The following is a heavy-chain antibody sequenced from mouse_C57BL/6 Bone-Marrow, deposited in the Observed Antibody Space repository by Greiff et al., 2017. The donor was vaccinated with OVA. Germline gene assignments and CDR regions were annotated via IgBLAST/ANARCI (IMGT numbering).Heavy chain of an antibody. D-gene: IGHD2-4*01. V-gene: IGHV1-74*01. CDR3: AKGIYYDYDFYAMDY. J-gene: IGHJ4*01. Sequence: QVQLQQPGAELVKPGASVKVSCKASGYTFTSYWMHWVKQRPGQGLEWIGRIHPSDSDTNYNQKFKGKATLTVDKSSSTAYMQLSSLTSEDSAVYYCAKGIYYDYDFYAMDYWGQGTSVTVSS. CDR2: IHPSDSDT. CDR1: GYTFTSYW.